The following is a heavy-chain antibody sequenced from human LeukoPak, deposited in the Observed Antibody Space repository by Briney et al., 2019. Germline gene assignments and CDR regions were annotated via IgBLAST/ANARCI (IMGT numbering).Heavy chain of an antibody. CDR3: ARETGYNLND. CDR1: GFTFSAYW. Sequence: GGSLRLSCAASGFTFSAYWMNWVRQAPGKGLEWVASIKPDGGEKYYVDSVKGRFIISRDNAKNSLYLQMNSLRAEDTAVYYCARETGYNLNDWGQGTLVTVSS. CDR2: IKPDGGEK. D-gene: IGHD5-24*01. J-gene: IGHJ4*02. V-gene: IGHV3-7*01.